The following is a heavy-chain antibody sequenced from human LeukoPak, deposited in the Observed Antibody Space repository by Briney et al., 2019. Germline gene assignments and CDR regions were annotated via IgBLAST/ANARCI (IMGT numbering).Heavy chain of an antibody. V-gene: IGHV1-46*01. J-gene: IGHJ4*02. Sequence: ASVTVSCKASGYTFTSYYMHWVRQAPGQGLEWMGIINPSGGSTSYAQKFQGRVTMTRDMSTSTVYMELSSLRSEDTAVYYCARETYCGGDCSPDYYFDYWGQGTLVTVSS. CDR2: INPSGGST. CDR3: ARETYCGGDCSPDYYFDY. CDR1: GYTFTSYY. D-gene: IGHD2-21*02.